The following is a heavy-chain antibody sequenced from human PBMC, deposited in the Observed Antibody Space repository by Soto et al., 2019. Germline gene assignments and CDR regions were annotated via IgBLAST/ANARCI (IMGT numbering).Heavy chain of an antibody. CDR2: IYHSGST. CDR3: ARDRPITMIVVVTDGPYYYYGMDV. D-gene: IGHD3-22*01. J-gene: IGHJ6*02. Sequence: SETLSLTCAVSGGSISSSNWWSWVRQPPGKGLEWIGEIYHSGSTNYNPSLKSRVTISVDKSKNQFSLKLSSVTAADTAVYYCARDRPITMIVVVTDGPYYYYGMDVWGQGTTVTVSS. V-gene: IGHV4-4*02. CDR1: GGSISSSNW.